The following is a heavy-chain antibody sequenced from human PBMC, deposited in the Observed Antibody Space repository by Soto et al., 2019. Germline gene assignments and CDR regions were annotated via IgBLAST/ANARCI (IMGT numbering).Heavy chain of an antibody. CDR1: GYTFTSYY. J-gene: IGHJ3*02. CDR2: INPSGGST. V-gene: IGHV1-46*01. Sequence: ASVKVSCKASGYTFTSYYMHWVRQAPGQGLEWMGIINPSGGSTSYAQKFQGRVTMTRDTSTSTVYMELSSLRCEDTAVYYCSCIAVAGAAFDIWGQGTMVTVSS. D-gene: IGHD6-19*01. CDR3: SCIAVAGAAFDI.